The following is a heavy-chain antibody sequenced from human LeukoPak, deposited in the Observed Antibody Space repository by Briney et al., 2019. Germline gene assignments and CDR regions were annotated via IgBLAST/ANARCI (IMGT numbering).Heavy chain of an antibody. D-gene: IGHD1-26*01. CDR2: ITSTSSYI. Sequence: GGSLRLSCAASGFTFSSYSITWVRQAPGKGLEWVSSITSTSSYINYADSAKGRFTISRDNAKNSVYLQMNSLRAEDTAVYYCERVLFGATTINYYYYYMDVWGKGTTVTVSS. J-gene: IGHJ6*03. CDR3: ERVLFGATTINYYYYYMDV. V-gene: IGHV3-21*01. CDR1: GFTFSSYS.